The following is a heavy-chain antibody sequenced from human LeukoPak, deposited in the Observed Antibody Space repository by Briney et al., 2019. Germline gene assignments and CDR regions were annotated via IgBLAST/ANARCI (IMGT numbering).Heavy chain of an antibody. V-gene: IGHV4-4*07. CDR3: ARQGNYDFWGDGDAFDI. CDR1: GGSISTYY. CDR2: IYFRGNT. Sequence: KPSETLSLTCTVSGGSISTYYWSWLRQAAGKGLEWIGHIYFRGNTKYNPSLRNRVSMSVDTSKNQFSLKLTSVTAADTAVYYCARQGNYDFWGDGDAFDIWGQGTMVTVSS. D-gene: IGHD3-3*01. J-gene: IGHJ3*02.